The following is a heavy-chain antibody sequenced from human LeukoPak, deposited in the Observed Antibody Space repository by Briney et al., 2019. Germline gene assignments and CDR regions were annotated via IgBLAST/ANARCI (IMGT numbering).Heavy chain of an antibody. CDR3: ARDEYSSSPYYFDY. CDR1: GFTFSRYW. V-gene: IGHV3-7*01. CDR2: IKQDGSEK. D-gene: IGHD6-6*01. J-gene: IGHJ4*02. Sequence: GGSLRLSCAASGFTFSRYWMSWVRQAPGKGLEWVANIKQDGSEKYYVDSVKGRFTISRDNAKNSLYLQMNSLRAEDTAVYYCARDEYSSSPYYFDYWGQGTLVTVSS.